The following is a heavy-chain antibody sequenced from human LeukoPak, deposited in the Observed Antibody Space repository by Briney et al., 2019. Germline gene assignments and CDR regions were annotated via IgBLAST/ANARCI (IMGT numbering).Heavy chain of an antibody. V-gene: IGHV1-2*02. CDR1: GYTFTSYY. J-gene: IGHJ5*02. Sequence: ASVKVSCKASGYTFTSYYMHWVRQAPGQGLEWMGWINPNSGGTNYAQKFQGRVTMTRDTSISTAYMELSRLRSDDTAVYYCARDLLNDGDYGGGWFDPWGQGTLVTVSS. CDR2: INPNSGGT. CDR3: ARDLLNDGDYGGGWFDP. D-gene: IGHD4-17*01.